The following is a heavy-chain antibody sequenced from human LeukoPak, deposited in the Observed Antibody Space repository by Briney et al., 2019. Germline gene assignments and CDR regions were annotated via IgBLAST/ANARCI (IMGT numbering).Heavy chain of an antibody. V-gene: IGHV4-39*02. CDR2: IYYSGST. D-gene: IGHD3-22*01. CDR3: ARDKDALKRSYYYDSRGFDY. Sequence: SETLSLTCTVSGGSISSSSYYWGWVRQPPGKGLEWIGSIYYSGSTYYNPSLKSRVTISVDTSKNQFSLKLSSVTAADTAVYYCARDKDALKRSYYYDSRGFDYWGQGTLVTVSS. J-gene: IGHJ4*02. CDR1: GGSISSSSYY.